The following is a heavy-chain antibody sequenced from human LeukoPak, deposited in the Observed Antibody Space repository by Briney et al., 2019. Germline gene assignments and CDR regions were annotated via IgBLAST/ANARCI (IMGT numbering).Heavy chain of an antibody. Sequence: PGRSLRLSCAASGFTFNSYAMSWVRQAPGKGLEWVSAISGSGGSTYYADSVKGRFTISRDNSKNTLYLQMNSLRAEDTAVYYCAKEGILTGYRTLYYYYGMDVWGQGTTVTVSS. CDR3: AKEGILTGYRTLYYYYGMDV. CDR1: GFTFNSYA. CDR2: ISGSGGST. V-gene: IGHV3-23*01. D-gene: IGHD3-9*01. J-gene: IGHJ6*02.